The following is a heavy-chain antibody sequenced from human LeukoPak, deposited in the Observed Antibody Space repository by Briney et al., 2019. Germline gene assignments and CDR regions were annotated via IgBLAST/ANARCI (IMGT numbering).Heavy chain of an antibody. D-gene: IGHD4-17*01. CDR1: GFTFSSYS. V-gene: IGHV3-21*01. J-gene: IGHJ4*02. CDR3: ARDLYGDYGLDY. CDR2: ISSSSTYV. Sequence: GGSLRLSCAASGFTFSSYSMNWVRQAPGKGLEWVSSISSSSTYVYYADSVRGRFTISRNHAKHSLYLQMDSLRAEDTAVYYCARDLYGDYGLDYWGQGTLVTVSS.